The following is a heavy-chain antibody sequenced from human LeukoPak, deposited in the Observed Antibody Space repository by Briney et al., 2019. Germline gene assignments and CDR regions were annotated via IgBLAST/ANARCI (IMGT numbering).Heavy chain of an antibody. CDR1: GGSISSGSYY. J-gene: IGHJ4*02. CDR2: IYTSGST. CDR3: ARDYYDSSASYGDTFDY. V-gene: IGHV4-61*02. D-gene: IGHD3-22*01. Sequence: PSETLSLTCTVSGGSISSGSYYWSWIRQPAGKGLEWIGRIYTSGSTNYNPSLKSRVTISVDTSKNQFSLKLSSVTAADTAVYYCARDYYDSSASYGDTFDYWGQGTLVTVSS.